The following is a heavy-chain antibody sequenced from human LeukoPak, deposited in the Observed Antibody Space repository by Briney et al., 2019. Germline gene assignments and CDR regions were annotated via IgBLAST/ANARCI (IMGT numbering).Heavy chain of an antibody. D-gene: IGHD4-17*01. Sequence: SETLSLTCTVSGGSISSSSYYWGWIRQPPGKGLEWIESIYYSGSTYYNPSLKSRVTISVDTSKNQFSLKLSSVTAADTAVYYCASRSTVTTFGYYFDYWGQGTLVTVSS. V-gene: IGHV4-39*01. CDR3: ASRSTVTTFGYYFDY. CDR1: GGSISSSSYY. J-gene: IGHJ4*02. CDR2: IYYSGST.